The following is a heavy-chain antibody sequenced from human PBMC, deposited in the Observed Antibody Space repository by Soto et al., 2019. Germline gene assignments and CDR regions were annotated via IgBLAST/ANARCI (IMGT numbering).Heavy chain of an antibody. CDR3: ARGGCSRGTCYSGG. CDR2: INSDGSST. D-gene: IGHD2-15*01. V-gene: IGHV3-74*01. J-gene: IGHJ4*02. CDR1: GFTFSNYC. Sequence: EVQLVESGGGLVQPGGSLRLSCAASGFTFSNYCMHWVRQAPGKGLVWVSRINSDGSSTIYADSVKGRFTISRDNAKNTLYLQMNSLRAEDTAVYYCARGGCSRGTCYSGGWGQGTLVTVSS.